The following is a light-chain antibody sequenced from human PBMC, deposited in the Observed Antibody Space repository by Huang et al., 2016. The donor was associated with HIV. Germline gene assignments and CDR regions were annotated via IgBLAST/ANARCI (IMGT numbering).Light chain of an antibody. CDR3: QQYERPPDT. J-gene: IGKJ3*01. CDR1: QSVGIY. CDR2: GAS. Sequence: EIVLTQPPGTLSLSPGERATLSCRASQSVGIYLAWYQQKPGQAPRLCIYGASTRVTGIPDRFSGGGSGTDFTLSISRLEPEDFTVYYCQQYERPPDTFGPGTKVNIK. V-gene: IGKV3-20*01.